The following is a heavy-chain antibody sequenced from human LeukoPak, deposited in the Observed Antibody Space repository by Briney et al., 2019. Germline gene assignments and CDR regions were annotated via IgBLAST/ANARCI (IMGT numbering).Heavy chain of an antibody. J-gene: IGHJ4*02. V-gene: IGHV1-2*04. CDR2: INPNSGGT. D-gene: IGHD3-9*01. CDR1: GGTFNSYA. CDR3: ARANHFDWFKPTSIYFDY. Sequence: ASVKVSCKASGGTFNSYAISWARQAPGQGLEWMGWINPNSGGTNYAQKFQGWVTMTRDTSISTAYMELSRLRSDDTAVYYCARANHFDWFKPTSIYFDYWGQGTLVTVSS.